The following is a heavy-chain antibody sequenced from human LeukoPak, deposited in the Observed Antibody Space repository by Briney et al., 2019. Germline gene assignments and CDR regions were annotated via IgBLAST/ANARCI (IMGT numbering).Heavy chain of an antibody. D-gene: IGHD6-19*01. V-gene: IGHV5-51*01. CDR1: GYSFISDW. Sequence: GESLKISCKGSGYSFISDWIGWVRQKPGKGLEWMGIIYPGDSDTRYSPSFEGQVTISADKSISTAYLQWSSLKASDTAMYHCARLTTGWDYFDYWGQGTRVTVSS. CDR3: ARLTTGWDYFDY. J-gene: IGHJ4*02. CDR2: IYPGDSDT.